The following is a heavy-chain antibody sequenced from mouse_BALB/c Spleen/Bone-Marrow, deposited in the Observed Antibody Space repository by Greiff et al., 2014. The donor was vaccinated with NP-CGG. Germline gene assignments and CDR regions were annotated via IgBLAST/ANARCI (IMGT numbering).Heavy chain of an antibody. CDR1: GYTFIDYN. J-gene: IGHJ1*01. V-gene: IGHV1S29*02. D-gene: IGHD2-10*02. CDR2: IYPYNGGT. Sequence: VQLQQSGPELVKPGASVKISCKASGYTFIDYNMHWVKQSHGKSLEWIGYIYPYNGGTGYNQKFKSKATLTVDNSSSTAYMELRSLTSEDSAVYYCARSYGNWYFNVWGAGTTVTVSS. CDR3: ARSYGNWYFNV.